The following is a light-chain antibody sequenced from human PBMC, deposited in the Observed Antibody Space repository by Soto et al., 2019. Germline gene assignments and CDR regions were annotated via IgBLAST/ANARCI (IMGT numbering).Light chain of an antibody. V-gene: IGLV1-40*01. CDR2: GNN. CDR3: QSHDSSLSGSV. Sequence: QAVVTQPPSVSGAPGQRVTLSCTGSSSNIGAGYDVHWYQQFPGTAPKLLIYGNNNRPSGVPDRFSGSTSGTSASLAITGLQAEDEADYYCQSHDSSLSGSVFGGGTKLTVL. J-gene: IGLJ3*02. CDR1: SSNIGAGYD.